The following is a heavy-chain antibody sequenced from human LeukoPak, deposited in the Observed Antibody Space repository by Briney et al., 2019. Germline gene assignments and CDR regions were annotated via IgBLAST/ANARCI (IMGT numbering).Heavy chain of an antibody. Sequence: GGSLRLSCAAAGFTFSDYWMSWVRQAPGKGLEWVANIKQDGSEKYYVDSVKGRFTISRDNAKNSLYLQMNSLRAEDTAVYYCATSPPYYDFWSGYFDYWGQGTLVTVSS. CDR3: ATSPPYYDFWSGYFDY. J-gene: IGHJ4*02. D-gene: IGHD3-3*01. CDR2: IKQDGSEK. V-gene: IGHV3-7*03. CDR1: GFTFSDYW.